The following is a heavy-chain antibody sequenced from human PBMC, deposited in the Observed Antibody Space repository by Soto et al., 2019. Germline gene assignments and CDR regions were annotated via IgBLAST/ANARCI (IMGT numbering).Heavy chain of an antibody. CDR2: IYYSGST. CDR1: GGSISSYY. V-gene: IGHV4-59*01. D-gene: IGHD6-6*01. Sequence: PSETLSLTCTVSGGSISSYYWSWIRQPPGKGLEWIGYIYYSGSTNYNPSLKSRVTISVDTSKSQFSLKLSSVTAADTAVYYCARDSGHSSSSDYYYYMDVWGKGTTVTVSS. CDR3: ARDSGHSSSSDYYYYMDV. J-gene: IGHJ6*03.